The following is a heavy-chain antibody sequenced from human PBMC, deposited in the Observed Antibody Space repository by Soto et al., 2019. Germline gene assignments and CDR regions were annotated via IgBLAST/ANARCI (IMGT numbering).Heavy chain of an antibody. CDR1: GFTFSSYS. D-gene: IGHD3-16*01. CDR3: AREGIGGRNDYIDY. J-gene: IGHJ4*02. V-gene: IGHV3-21*01. CDR2: ISSSSSYI. Sequence: PGGSLRLSCAASGFTFSSYSMNWVRQAPGKGLEWVSSISSSSSYIYYADSVKGRFTISRDNAKNSLYLQMNSLRAEDTAVYYCAREGIGGRNDYIDYWGQGTLVTVSS.